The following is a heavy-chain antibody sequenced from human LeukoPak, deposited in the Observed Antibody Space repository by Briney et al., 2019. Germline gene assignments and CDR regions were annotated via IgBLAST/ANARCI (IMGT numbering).Heavy chain of an antibody. CDR3: ASGIAAAGTLPRFDP. D-gene: IGHD6-13*01. Sequence: SETLSLTCAVYGGSFSGYYWSWIRQHPGKGLEWIGYIYYSGSTYYNPSLKSRVTISVDTSKNQFSLKLSSVTAADTAVYYCASGIAAAGTLPRFDPWGQGTLVTVSS. J-gene: IGHJ5*02. V-gene: IGHV4-31*11. CDR1: GGSFSGYY. CDR2: IYYSGST.